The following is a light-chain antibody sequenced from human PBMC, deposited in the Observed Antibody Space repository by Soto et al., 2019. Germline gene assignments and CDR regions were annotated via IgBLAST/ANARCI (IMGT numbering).Light chain of an antibody. V-gene: IGKV3-15*01. J-gene: IGKJ2*01. Sequence: EIVMTQSPATLSVSPGERATLSCRASQSVRSNLAWYQQKPGQAPRLLIYGASTRATGIPARFSGSGSGTDFTLTISSLQSEDFAVYYCQQYNNWPPYTFGQGTKLETK. CDR1: QSVRSN. CDR3: QQYNNWPPYT. CDR2: GAS.